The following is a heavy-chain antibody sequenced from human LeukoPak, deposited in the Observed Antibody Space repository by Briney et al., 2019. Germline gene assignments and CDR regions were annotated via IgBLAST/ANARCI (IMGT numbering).Heavy chain of an antibody. V-gene: IGHV6-1*01. Sequence: SQTLSLTCAISGDSVSRNNIAWNWIRQSPSRGLEWLGSTYYGSQWYNDYAISVKSRITINPDTSKNQFSLKLSSVTAADTAVYYCARGPPGWVVVVAAKKWWFDPWGQGTLVTVSS. D-gene: IGHD2-15*01. J-gene: IGHJ5*02. CDR2: TYYGSQWYN. CDR1: GDSVSRNNIA. CDR3: ARGPPGWVVVVAAKKWWFDP.